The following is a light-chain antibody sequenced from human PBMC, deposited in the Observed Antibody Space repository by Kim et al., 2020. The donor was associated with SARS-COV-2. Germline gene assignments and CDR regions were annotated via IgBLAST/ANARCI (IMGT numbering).Light chain of an antibody. CDR2: GNS. V-gene: IGLV1-40*01. CDR3: QSYDSSLSGSGV. J-gene: IGLJ2*01. CDR1: SSNIGAGYD. Sequence: GTISGTGSSSNIGAGYDVHWYQQLPGTAPKLLIYGNSNRPSGVPDRFSGSKSGTSASLAITGLQAEDEADYYCQSYDSSLSGSGVFGGGTKLTVL.